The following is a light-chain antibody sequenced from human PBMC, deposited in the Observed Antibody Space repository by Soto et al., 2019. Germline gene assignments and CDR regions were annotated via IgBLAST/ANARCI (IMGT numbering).Light chain of an antibody. CDR1: SSDVGNYNL. J-gene: IGLJ1*01. CDR2: EGS. Sequence: QSVLTQPASVSGSPGQSITISCTGTSSDVGNYNLVSWYQQHPGKAPKLMIYEGSKRPSGVSNRFSGSKSGNTASLTISGLQAEDEADYYCSSYTSSSSYVFGTGTKLTVL. CDR3: SSYTSSSSYV. V-gene: IGLV2-14*02.